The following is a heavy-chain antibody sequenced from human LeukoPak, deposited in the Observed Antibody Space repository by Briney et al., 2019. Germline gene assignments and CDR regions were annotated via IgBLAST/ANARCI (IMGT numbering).Heavy chain of an antibody. J-gene: IGHJ3*02. CDR3: ARARTTNTYYDILTGYYNVPAFDI. CDR1: GYTFTSYD. D-gene: IGHD3-9*01. CDR2: MNPNSGNT. V-gene: IGHV1-8*01. Sequence: GASVKDSCKASGYTFTSYDINWVRQATGQGLEWMGWMNPNSGNTGYAQKFQGRVTMTRNTSISTAYMELSSLRSEDTAVYYCARARTTNTYYDILTGYYNVPAFDIWGQGTMVTVSS.